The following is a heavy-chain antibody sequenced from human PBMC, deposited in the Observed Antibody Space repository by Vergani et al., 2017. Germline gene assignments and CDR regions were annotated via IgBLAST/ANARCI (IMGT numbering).Heavy chain of an antibody. CDR1: GFTFSSYA. CDR2: ISGSGGST. D-gene: IGHD3-22*01. J-gene: IGHJ4*02. CDR3: ARRYGRDSSGSKYVDY. V-gene: IGHV3-23*01. Sequence: EVQLLESGGGLVQPGGSLRLSCAASGFTFSSYAMSWVRQAPGKGLEWVSAISGSGGSTYYADSVKGRFTISRDNSKNTLYLQMNSLRAEDTAVYYCARRYGRDSSGSKYVDYWGQGTLVTVSS.